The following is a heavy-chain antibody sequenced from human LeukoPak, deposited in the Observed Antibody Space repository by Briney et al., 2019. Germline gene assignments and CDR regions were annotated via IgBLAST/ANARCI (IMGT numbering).Heavy chain of an antibody. D-gene: IGHD2-15*01. V-gene: IGHV3-23*01. Sequence: GGSLRLSCVASGFTFSTYAMNWVRHVPGKGLEWVSVITGGSGLIRYADSVKGRFTISRDNPKSTVYLQMNSLRAEDTAIYYCAKRSCSGGSCNFDYWGQGTLVTASS. CDR3: AKRSCSGGSCNFDY. CDR2: ITGGSGLI. J-gene: IGHJ4*02. CDR1: GFTFSTYA.